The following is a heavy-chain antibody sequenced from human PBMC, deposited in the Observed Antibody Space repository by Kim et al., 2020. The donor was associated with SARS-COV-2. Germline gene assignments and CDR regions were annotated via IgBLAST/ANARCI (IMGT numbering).Heavy chain of an antibody. Sequence: VKGRFTISRDKSKNTLYLQMNSLRAEDTAVYYCAKDQGGYSGYDLEGAVYWGQGTLVTVSS. J-gene: IGHJ4*02. D-gene: IGHD5-12*01. V-gene: IGHV3-30*02. CDR3: AKDQGGYSGYDLEGAVY.